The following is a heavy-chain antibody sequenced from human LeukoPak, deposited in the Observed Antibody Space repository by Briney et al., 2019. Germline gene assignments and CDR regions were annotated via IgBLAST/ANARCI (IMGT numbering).Heavy chain of an antibody. CDR2: ITSWSTYI. J-gene: IGHJ4*02. V-gene: IGHV3-21*04. CDR1: GFTFNNYN. Sequence: GGSLRLSCAAPGFTFNNYNMNWVRQAPGKALEWVSSITSWSTYIFYADSVKGRFTISRDNAKNSLYLQMSSLRAEDTAVYYCAKEGIVVVPAAKKGHFDYWGQGTLVTVSS. CDR3: AKEGIVVVPAAKKGHFDY. D-gene: IGHD2-2*01.